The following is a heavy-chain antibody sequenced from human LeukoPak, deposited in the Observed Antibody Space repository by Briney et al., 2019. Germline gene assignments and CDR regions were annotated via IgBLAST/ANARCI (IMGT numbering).Heavy chain of an antibody. J-gene: IGHJ5*02. CDR2: IYTSGST. D-gene: IGHD6-13*01. CDR1: GGSISSYY. V-gene: IGHV4-4*07. Sequence: SETLSLTWTVAGGSISSYYWSWIRQPAGKGLDWIGRIYTSGSTNYNPSLKSRVTMSVDTSKNQFSLKLSSVTAADTAVYYCATGIAAAGYNWFDPWGQGTLVTVSS. CDR3: ATGIAAAGYNWFDP.